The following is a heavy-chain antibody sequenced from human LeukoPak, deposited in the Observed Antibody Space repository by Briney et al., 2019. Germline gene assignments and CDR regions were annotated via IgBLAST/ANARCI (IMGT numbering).Heavy chain of an antibody. CDR1: SGSFSGYY. D-gene: IGHD4-17*01. CDR2: INHSGST. Sequence: SETLSLTCAVYSGSFSGYYWSWIRQPPGKGLEWIGEINHSGSTNYNPSLKSRVTISVDTSKNQFSLKLSSVTAADTAVYYCAVDYGDYGWRHWGQGTMVTVSS. J-gene: IGHJ3*01. CDR3: AVDYGDYGWRH. V-gene: IGHV4-34*01.